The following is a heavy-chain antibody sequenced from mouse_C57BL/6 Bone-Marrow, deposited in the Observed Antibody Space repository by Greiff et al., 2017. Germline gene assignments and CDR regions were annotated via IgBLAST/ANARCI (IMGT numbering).Heavy chain of an antibody. V-gene: IGHV5-17*01. Sequence: EVKLVESGGGLVKPGGSLKLSCAASGFTFSDYGMHWVRQAPEKGLEWVAYISSGSSTIYYADTVKGRFTISRDNAKNTLFLQMTSLRSEDTAMYYCARNPPDDYDEAWFAYWGQGTLVTVSA. CDR3: ARNPPDDYDEAWFAY. J-gene: IGHJ3*01. D-gene: IGHD2-4*01. CDR2: ISSGSSTI. CDR1: GFTFSDYG.